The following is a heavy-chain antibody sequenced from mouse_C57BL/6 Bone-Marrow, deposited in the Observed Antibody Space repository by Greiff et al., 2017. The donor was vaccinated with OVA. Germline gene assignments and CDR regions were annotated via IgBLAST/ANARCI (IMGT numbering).Heavy chain of an antibody. Sequence: QVQLQQPGAELVRPGSSVKLSCKASGYTFTSYWMDWVKQRPGQGLERIGNIYPSDSETHYNQKFKDKATLTVDKSSSTAYMQLSSLTSEDSAVYYCAREDYGSSYWYFDVWGTGTTVTVSS. CDR1: GYTFTSYW. CDR3: AREDYGSSYWYFDV. D-gene: IGHD1-1*01. V-gene: IGHV1-61*01. J-gene: IGHJ1*03. CDR2: IYPSDSET.